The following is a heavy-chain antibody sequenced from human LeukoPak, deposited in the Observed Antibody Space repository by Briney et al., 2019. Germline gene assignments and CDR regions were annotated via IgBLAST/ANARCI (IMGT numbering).Heavy chain of an antibody. CDR3: ATVWFGQFSYYFDY. V-gene: IGHV3-21*01. CDR1: GFTFSSYS. Sequence: GGSLRLSCAASGFTFSSYSMNWVRQAPGKGLEWVSSISSSSSYIYYADSVKGRFTISRDNAKNSLYLQMNSLRAEDTAVYYCATVWFGQFSYYFDYWGQGTLVTVSS. J-gene: IGHJ4*02. CDR2: ISSSSSYI. D-gene: IGHD3-10*01.